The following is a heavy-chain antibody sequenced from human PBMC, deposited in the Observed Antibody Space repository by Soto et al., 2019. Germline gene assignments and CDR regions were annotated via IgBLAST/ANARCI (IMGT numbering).Heavy chain of an antibody. CDR2: MNAKSGDT. CDR1: GYTFSDFD. CDR3: ARGNPFNYDGFDV. V-gene: IGHV1-8*01. Sequence: ASVKVSCKASGYTFSDFDINWLRQAAGQGPEWMGWMNAKSGDTFSAQRLQGKFNMTWDTSLSTAYMEVGSLTSDDAAIYYCARGNPFNYDGFDVWGQGTTVTVSS. J-gene: IGHJ6*02. D-gene: IGHD3-3*01.